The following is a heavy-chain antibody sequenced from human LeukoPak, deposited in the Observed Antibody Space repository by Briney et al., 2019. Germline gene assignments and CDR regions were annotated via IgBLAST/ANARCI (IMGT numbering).Heavy chain of an antibody. D-gene: IGHD6-13*01. Sequence: PGGSLRLSCAASGFTFSSYGMHWVRQAPGKGLEWVAFIRYDGSNKYYADSVKGRFTISRDNAKNSLYLQMNSLRVEDTAVYYCARDKMQQSTEGSNFDHWGQGTLVTVSS. CDR1: GFTFSSYG. CDR2: IRYDGSNK. J-gene: IGHJ4*02. V-gene: IGHV3-30*02. CDR3: ARDKMQQSTEGSNFDH.